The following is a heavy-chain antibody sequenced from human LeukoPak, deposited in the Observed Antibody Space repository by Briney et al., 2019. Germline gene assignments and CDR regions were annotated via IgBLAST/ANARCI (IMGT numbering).Heavy chain of an antibody. Sequence: SQTLSLTCAISGDSVSSNNGAWNWIGQSPSRGLEWLGRTYYRSKWYNDYAESLKSRITISPVTSKNQFSLQLYSVTPEDTAVYYCARDVGTTGWHTFDYWGQGTLVTVSS. CDR1: GDSVSSNNGA. D-gene: IGHD3-9*01. CDR3: ARDVGTTGWHTFDY. CDR2: TYYRSKWYN. J-gene: IGHJ4*02. V-gene: IGHV6-1*01.